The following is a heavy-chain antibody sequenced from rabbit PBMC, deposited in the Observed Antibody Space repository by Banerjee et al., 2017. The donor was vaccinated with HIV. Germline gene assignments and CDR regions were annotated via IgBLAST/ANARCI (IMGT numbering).Heavy chain of an antibody. CDR3: ARDLAGVIGWNFDL. V-gene: IGHV1S45*01. CDR1: GFSFSSNYW. CDR2: VDGGSSGRT. J-gene: IGHJ4*01. D-gene: IGHD4-1*01. Sequence: QEQLEESGGDLVKPEGSLTLTCTASGFSFSSNYWICWVRQAPGKGLEWIACVDGGSSGRTYHAIWAKGRFTISKTSSTTVTLQMTGLTAADTATYFCARDLAGVIGWNFDLWGPGTLVTVS.